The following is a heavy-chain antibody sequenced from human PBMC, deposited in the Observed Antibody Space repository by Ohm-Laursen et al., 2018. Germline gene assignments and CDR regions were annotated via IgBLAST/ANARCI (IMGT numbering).Heavy chain of an antibody. Sequence: SLRLSCTASGFTVNNNYMSWVRQAPGKGLEWVSVIHSGGNTYYVDSVKGRFTISRDNSKNTLYLQMNSLRDEDTAVYYCATIFGVVTTDYWGQGTLVTVSS. CDR1: GFTVNNNY. CDR2: IHSGGNT. D-gene: IGHD3-3*02. CDR3: ATIFGVVTTDY. V-gene: IGHV3-53*01. J-gene: IGHJ4*02.